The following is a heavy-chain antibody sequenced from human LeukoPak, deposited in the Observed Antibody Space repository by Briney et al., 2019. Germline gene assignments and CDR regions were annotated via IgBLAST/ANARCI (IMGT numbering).Heavy chain of an antibody. Sequence: GRSLRLSCAASGFTFSSYAMHWVRQAPGKGLEWVAVISYDGSNKYYADSVKGRFTISRDNSKNTLYLQMNSLRAEDTAVYYCARHLMANWFDPWGQGTLVTVSS. D-gene: IGHD5-24*01. CDR1: GFTFSSYA. V-gene: IGHV3-30*04. J-gene: IGHJ5*02. CDR2: ISYDGSNK. CDR3: ARHLMANWFDP.